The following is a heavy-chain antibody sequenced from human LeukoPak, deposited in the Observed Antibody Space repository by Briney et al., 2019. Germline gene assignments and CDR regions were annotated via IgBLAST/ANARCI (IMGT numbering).Heavy chain of an antibody. J-gene: IGHJ4*02. V-gene: IGHV1-69*04. CDR2: IIPILGIA. Sequence: SVKVSCKASGGTFSSYAISWVRQAPGQGLEWMGRIIPILGIANYAQKFQGRVTITADKSTSTAYTELSSLRSEDTAVYYCARDGEDYGGSHFDYWGQGTLVTVSS. CDR1: GGTFSSYA. CDR3: ARDGEDYGGSHFDY. D-gene: IGHD4-23*01.